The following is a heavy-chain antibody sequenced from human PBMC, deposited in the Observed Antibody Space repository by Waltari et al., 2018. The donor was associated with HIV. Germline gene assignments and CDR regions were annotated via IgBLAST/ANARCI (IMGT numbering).Heavy chain of an antibody. J-gene: IGHJ6*02. D-gene: IGHD2-21*01. CDR1: GSPFDVFS. Sequence: EVQFVGSGGVVVQPGGSLGLSCAASGSPFDVFSLPLVRQAPGKGLEWVSLISWDGAYTYYADSVKGRFTISRDKRKKSLFLQMNNLRPEDTALYYCAKDLLTFHYYSYIMDVWGPGTTVTVPS. CDR2: ISWDGAYT. CDR3: AKDLLTFHYYSYIMDV. V-gene: IGHV3-43D*03.